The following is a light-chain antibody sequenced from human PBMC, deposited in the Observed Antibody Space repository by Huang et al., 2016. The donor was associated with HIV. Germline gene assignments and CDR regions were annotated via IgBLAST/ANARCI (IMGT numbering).Light chain of an antibody. V-gene: IGKV3-15*01. CDR1: QSVSSN. CDR3: QQYNNWPPAT. Sequence: EIVMTQSPATLSVSPGERATLSCRASQSVSSNLAWYQHKPGQAPRLLIYGASTRATGIPARFSGSGSGTEFTLTISSLQSEDFAVYYCQQYNNWPPATFGPGTKVDIK. J-gene: IGKJ3*01. CDR2: GAS.